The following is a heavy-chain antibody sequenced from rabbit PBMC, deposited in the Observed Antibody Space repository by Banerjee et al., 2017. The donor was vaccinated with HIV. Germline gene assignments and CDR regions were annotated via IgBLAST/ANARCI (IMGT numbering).Heavy chain of an antibody. CDR3: ARWVSGSNYWDL. J-gene: IGHJ4*01. V-gene: IGHV1S40*01. D-gene: IGHD8-1*01. CDR1: GFSFSSSYY. CDR2: IDAGSSGST. Sequence: QSLEESGGDLVKPGASLTLTCTASGFSFSSSYYMCWVRQAPGKGLEWIACIDAGSSGSTYYANWAKGRFTISKTSSTTVTLQMTSLTAADTATYFCARWVSGSNYWDLWGPGTLVTV.